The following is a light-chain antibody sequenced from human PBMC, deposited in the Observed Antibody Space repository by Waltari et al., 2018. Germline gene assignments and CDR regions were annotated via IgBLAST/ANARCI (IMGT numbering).Light chain of an antibody. CDR2: EVS. Sequence: QSALTQPASVSGSPGKPITIPCTGTCSDGGVYNSVSWYQQHPGKAPKRMIYEVSNRPSGVSNRISGSKSGNTASLTISGLQAEDEADYYYSSYTSSSTLVFGTGTKVTVL. CDR3: SSYTSSSTLV. CDR1: CSDGGVYNS. J-gene: IGLJ1*01. V-gene: IGLV2-14*01.